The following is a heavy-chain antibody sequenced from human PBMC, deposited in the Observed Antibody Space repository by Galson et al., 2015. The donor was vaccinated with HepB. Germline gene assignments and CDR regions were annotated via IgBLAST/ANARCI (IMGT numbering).Heavy chain of an antibody. CDR1: GFTFSNYA. CDR2: ISYDGGNE. Sequence: SLRLSCAASGFTFSNYAMHWARQAPGKGLEWVAVISYDGGNEYYADSVKGRFTISRDNSKNTLYLQMNSLRAEDTAVYYCAKVEWGGTVTTSQWLDYWGQGTLVTVSS. D-gene: IGHD4-17*01. CDR3: AKVEWGGTVTTSQWLDY. J-gene: IGHJ4*02. V-gene: IGHV3-30*18.